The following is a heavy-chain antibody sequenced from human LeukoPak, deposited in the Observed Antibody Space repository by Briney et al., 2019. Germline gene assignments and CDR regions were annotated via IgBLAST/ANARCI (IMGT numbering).Heavy chain of an antibody. D-gene: IGHD4-23*01. V-gene: IGHV3-23*01. J-gene: IGHJ5*02. Sequence: GGSLRLSCAASGFTFINYGMTWVRQAPGKGLEWVAGISASGGTTYYADSVKGRVTSSRDNSKNTLYLQMNSLRAEDTAVYYWVLHHDNDYGGRWFDLGGEGTRVTVST. CDR2: ISASGGTT. CDR3: VLHHDNDYGGRWFDL. CDR1: GFTFINYG.